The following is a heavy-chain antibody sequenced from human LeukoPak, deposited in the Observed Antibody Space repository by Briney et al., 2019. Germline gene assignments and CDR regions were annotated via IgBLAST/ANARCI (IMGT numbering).Heavy chain of an antibody. D-gene: IGHD5-18*01. Sequence: ASVKVSCKASGYTFTGYYMHWVRQAPGQGLEWMGRINPNSGGTNYAQKFQGRVTMTRDTSISTAYMELSRLRSDDTAVYYCARIPTAMVIDYYYYGMDVWGQGTTVTVSS. CDR2: INPNSGGT. V-gene: IGHV1-2*02. CDR1: GYTFTGYY. CDR3: ARIPTAMVIDYYYYGMDV. J-gene: IGHJ6*02.